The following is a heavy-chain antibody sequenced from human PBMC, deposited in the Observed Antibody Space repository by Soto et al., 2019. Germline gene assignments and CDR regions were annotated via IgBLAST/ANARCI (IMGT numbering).Heavy chain of an antibody. CDR1: GGTFSSYA. CDR2: IIPIFGTA. J-gene: IGHJ5*02. D-gene: IGHD2-15*01. Sequence: SVKVSCKASGGTFSSYAISWVRQAPGQGLEWMGGIIPIFGTANYAQKFQGRVTITADESTSTAYMELSSLRSEDTAVYYCASGVSDSRVGCFDPGGQETLVTVSS. V-gene: IGHV1-69*13. CDR3: ASGVSDSRVGCFDP.